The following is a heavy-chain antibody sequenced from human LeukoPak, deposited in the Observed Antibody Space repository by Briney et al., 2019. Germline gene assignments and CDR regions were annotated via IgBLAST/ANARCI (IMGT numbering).Heavy chain of an antibody. CDR2: INPNSGGT. D-gene: IGHD6-19*01. J-gene: IGHJ4*02. V-gene: IGHV1-2*02. Sequence: ASVKVSCKASGYTFTGYYMHWVRQAPGQGLEWMGWINPNSGGTNYAQKFQGRVTMTRDTSISTAYMELSRLRSDDTAVYYCARDSGRIAVAGDHFDYWGQGTLVTVSS. CDR3: ARDSGRIAVAGDHFDY. CDR1: GYTFTGYY.